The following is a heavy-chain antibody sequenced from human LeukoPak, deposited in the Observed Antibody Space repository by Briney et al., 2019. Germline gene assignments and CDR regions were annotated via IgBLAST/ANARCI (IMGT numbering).Heavy chain of an antibody. CDR3: ARAKYCSSTSCYAGPYYYYYMDV. Sequence: SSETLSLTCTVSGGSISSYYWSWIRQPAGKGLEWIGRIYTSGSTNYNPSLKSRVTMSVDTSKNQFSLKLSSVTAADTAVYYCARAKYCSSTSCYAGPYYYYYMDVWGKGTTVTASS. D-gene: IGHD2-2*01. V-gene: IGHV4-4*07. CDR1: GGSISSYY. CDR2: IYTSGST. J-gene: IGHJ6*03.